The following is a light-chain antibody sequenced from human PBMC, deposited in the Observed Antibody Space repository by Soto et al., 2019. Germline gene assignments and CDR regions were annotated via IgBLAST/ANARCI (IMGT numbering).Light chain of an antibody. CDR3: AAWDDXLXXXV. J-gene: IGLJ2*01. Sequence: QSVLTQPPSASGTPGQRVTISCSGSSSNIGSNYVYWYQQLPGTTPKLLIYRNSQRPSGVPDRISGSKSGTSASLAFSGLRSEDEADYYCAAWDDXLXXXVFGGG. CDR1: SSNIGSNY. CDR2: RNS. V-gene: IGLV1-47*01.